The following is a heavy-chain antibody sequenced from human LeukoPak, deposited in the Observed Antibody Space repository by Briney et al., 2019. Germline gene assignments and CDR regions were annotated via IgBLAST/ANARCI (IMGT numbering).Heavy chain of an antibody. Sequence: GASVKVSCKASGGTFSSYAISWVRQAPGQGLEWMRRIIPILGIANYAQKFQGRVTITADKSTSTAYMELSSLRSEATAVYYCARDFREGAKHWGQGTLVTVSS. CDR3: ARDFREGAKH. D-gene: IGHD1-26*01. CDR2: IIPILGIA. V-gene: IGHV1-69*04. CDR1: GGTFSSYA. J-gene: IGHJ1*01.